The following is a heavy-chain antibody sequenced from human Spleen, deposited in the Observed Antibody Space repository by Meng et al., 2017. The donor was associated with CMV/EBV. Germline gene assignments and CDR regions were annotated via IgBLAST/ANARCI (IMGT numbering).Heavy chain of an antibody. J-gene: IGHJ4*02. CDR2: IYYRGST. CDR1: GGSVSRVSYY. V-gene: IGHV4-61*01. D-gene: IGHD2-15*01. Sequence: LTCTVSGGSVSRVSYYWSWIRQTQGKGLEWIGYIYYRGSTNYNPSLKSRVTISVDTSKNQFSLKLSSVTAADTAVYYCARSRGGPLDYWGQGTLVTVSS. CDR3: ARSRGGPLDY.